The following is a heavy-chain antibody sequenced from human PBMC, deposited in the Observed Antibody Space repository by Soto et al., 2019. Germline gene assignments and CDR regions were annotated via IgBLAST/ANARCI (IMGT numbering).Heavy chain of an antibody. CDR3: ARRERYYGSKGWLET. V-gene: IGHV4-39*01. Sequence: PSSSXSLTGSFGVCSSSTLAYWWLWIRQPPGNGLDGFGTVYYNENTYYNPSLKSRVNITVDTAKNKFSLKLRSVTAADTALYYCARRERYYGSKGWLETWGPGTLVKVYS. CDR2: VYYNENT. D-gene: IGHD3-10*01. CDR1: VCSSSTLAYW. J-gene: IGHJ4*02.